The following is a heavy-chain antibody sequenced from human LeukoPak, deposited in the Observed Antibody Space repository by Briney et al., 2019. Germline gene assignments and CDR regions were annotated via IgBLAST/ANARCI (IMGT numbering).Heavy chain of an antibody. CDR3: ARKRIVVVSLDY. CDR1: GGSFSGYY. Sequence: SETLSLTCAVYGGSFSGYYWSWIRQPPGKGLEWIGEINHSGSTNYNPSLKSRVTISVDTSKNQFSLKLSSVTAADTAVYYCARKRIVVVSLDYWGQGTLVTVSS. J-gene: IGHJ4*02. V-gene: IGHV4-34*01. CDR2: INHSGST. D-gene: IGHD3-22*01.